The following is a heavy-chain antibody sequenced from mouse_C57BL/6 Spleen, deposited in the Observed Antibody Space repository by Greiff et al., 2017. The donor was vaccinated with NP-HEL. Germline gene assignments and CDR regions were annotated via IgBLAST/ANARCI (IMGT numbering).Heavy chain of an antibody. CDR3: ARDLGSYAMDY. V-gene: IGHV5-4*01. Sequence: EVQLVESGGGLVKPGGSLKLSCAASGFTFSSYAMSWVRQTPEKGLEWVATISDGGSYTYYPDNVKGRFTISRDNAKNNLYLQMSHLKSEDTAMYYCARDLGSYAMDYWGQGTSVTVSS. CDR2: ISDGGSYT. CDR1: GFTFSSYA. J-gene: IGHJ4*01.